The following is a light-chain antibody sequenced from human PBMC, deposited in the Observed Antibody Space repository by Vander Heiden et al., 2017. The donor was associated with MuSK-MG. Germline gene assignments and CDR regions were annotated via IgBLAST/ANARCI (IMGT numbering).Light chain of an antibody. V-gene: IGKV1-39*01. CDR1: QSISSY. CDR3: QQSDSTLGT. J-gene: IGKJ2*01. Sequence: DIQMTQSPSSLSASVGDRVTITCRASQSISSYLNWYQQKPGKAPKLLIYAASSLQSGVPSRFSGSGSGTDFTLTISRLQPEDFATYYCQQSDSTLGTFGQGTKLXIK. CDR2: AAS.